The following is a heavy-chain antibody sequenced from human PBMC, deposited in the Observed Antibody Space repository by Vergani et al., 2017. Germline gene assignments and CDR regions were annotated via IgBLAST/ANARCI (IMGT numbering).Heavy chain of an antibody. J-gene: IGHJ6*02. V-gene: IGHV1-69*02. CDR2: IIPILGIA. Sequence: QVQLVQSGVEVKKPGSSVKVSCKASGGTFSSYTISWVRQAPGQGLEWMGRIIPILGIANYAQKFQGRVTITADKSTSTAYMELSSLRSEDTAVYYCARGVVVAADAHGMDVWGQGTTVTVSS. CDR1: GGTFSSYT. D-gene: IGHD2-15*01. CDR3: ARGVVVAADAHGMDV.